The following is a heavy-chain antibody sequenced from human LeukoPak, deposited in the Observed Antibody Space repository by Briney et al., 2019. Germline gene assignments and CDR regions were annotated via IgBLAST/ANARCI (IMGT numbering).Heavy chain of an antibody. Sequence: SETLSLTCTVSGGSISSYYWCWIRQPPGPGMEWIGYSYNSGSTNYNPSLKSRVTISVDTSKNQFSLKLSSVTAADAAVYYCAREYSSGWRKGYGMDVWGQGTTVTVSS. V-gene: IGHV4-59*01. J-gene: IGHJ6*02. CDR2: SYNSGST. D-gene: IGHD6-19*01. CDR1: GGSISSYY. CDR3: AREYSSGWRKGYGMDV.